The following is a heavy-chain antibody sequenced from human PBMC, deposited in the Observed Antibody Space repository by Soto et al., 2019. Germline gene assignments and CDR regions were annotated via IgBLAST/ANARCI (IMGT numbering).Heavy chain of an antibody. CDR3: AREAVAHYSGMDV. CDR2: INPSGGTT. CDR1: GYIFTTYH. V-gene: IGHV1-46*01. D-gene: IGHD2-15*01. Sequence: QVQLGQSGAEVKKPGASVKVSCTASGYIFTTYHLHWVRQAPGQGPEWMGVINPSGGTTTYAQRFQGRVTLARDTSTSTVYMELNSLRSEDTAVYYCAREAVAHYSGMDVWGQVTTVTVSS. J-gene: IGHJ6*02.